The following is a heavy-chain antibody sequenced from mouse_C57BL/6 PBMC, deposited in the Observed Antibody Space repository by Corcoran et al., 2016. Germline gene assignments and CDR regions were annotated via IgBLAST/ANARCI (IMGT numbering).Heavy chain of an antibody. CDR1: GYTFTDYY. J-gene: IGHJ4*01. CDR3: AREGYYYGSSYGYAVDY. V-gene: IGHV1-76*01. CDR2: IYPGSGNT. Sequence: QVQLKQSGAELVRPGASVKLSCKASGYTFTDYYINWVKQRPGQGLEWIARIYPGSGNTYYNEKFKGKATLTAEKSSSTAYLQLSSLTSEDSAVYFCAREGYYYGSSYGYAVDYWCQGTSVTVSS. D-gene: IGHD1-1*01.